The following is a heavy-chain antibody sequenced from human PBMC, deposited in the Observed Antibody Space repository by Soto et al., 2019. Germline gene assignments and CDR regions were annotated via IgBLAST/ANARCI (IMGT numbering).Heavy chain of an antibody. CDR1: GFTFSSHA. Sequence: EVQLLESGGGLVQPGGARRLSWAASGFTFSSHAMSWVRQAPGKGLEWISSISAGSEGAYYADSVKGRFTISRDNSNNTLYLQMNSLRAEDTAVYYCARDLWWYLHWGQGTLVTVSS. D-gene: IGHD2-15*01. CDR2: ISAGSEGA. CDR3: ARDLWWYLH. V-gene: IGHV3-23*01. J-gene: IGHJ4*02.